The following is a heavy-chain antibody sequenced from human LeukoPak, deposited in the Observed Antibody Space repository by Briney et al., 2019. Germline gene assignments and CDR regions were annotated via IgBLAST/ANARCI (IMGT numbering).Heavy chain of an antibody. Sequence: GGSLRLSCAASGFTVITTDMTWVRQAPGKGLEWVSVLYSDGNTKYADSVQGRFTISRDNSKNTLYLEMNSLSPDDTAVYYCARGVEPLAANTLAYWGQGTLVTVSS. CDR2: LYSDGNT. D-gene: IGHD1-14*01. J-gene: IGHJ4*02. V-gene: IGHV3-53*01. CDR3: ARGVEPLAANTLAY. CDR1: GFTVITTD.